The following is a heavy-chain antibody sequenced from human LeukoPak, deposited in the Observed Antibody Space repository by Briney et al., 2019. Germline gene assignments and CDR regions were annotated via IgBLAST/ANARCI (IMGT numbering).Heavy chain of an antibody. J-gene: IGHJ3*02. V-gene: IGHV4-59*01. CDR2: IYYTGDT. Sequence: PSETLSLTCTVSGGSISSYYWSWIRLPPEKGLEWIGNIYYTGDTYYNPSLQSRVAISVDSSKSQFSLKLGSVIAADTAVYFCAGGFQWHPRPNGFDIWGHGTMVTVSS. CDR1: GGSISSYY. CDR3: AGGFQWHPRPNGFDI. D-gene: IGHD2-8*01.